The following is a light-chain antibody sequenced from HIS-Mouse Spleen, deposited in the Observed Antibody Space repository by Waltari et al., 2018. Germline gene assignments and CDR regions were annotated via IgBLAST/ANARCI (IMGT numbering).Light chain of an antibody. CDR2: DVS. Sequence: QSALTQPASVSGSPGPSITISCTGTSSDVGGYNYVSWYQQHPGKAPNLMIYDVSNRPSGVSNRFSGSKSGNTASLTISGLQAEDEADYYCSSYTSSSFNVVFGGGTKLTVL. J-gene: IGLJ2*01. CDR1: SSDVGGYNY. CDR3: SSYTSSSFNVV. V-gene: IGLV2-14*03.